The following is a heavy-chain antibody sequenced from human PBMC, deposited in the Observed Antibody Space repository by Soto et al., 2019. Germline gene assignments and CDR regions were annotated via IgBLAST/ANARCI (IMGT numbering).Heavy chain of an antibody. CDR3: ARVKDTAMVHYYYYGIDV. J-gene: IGHJ6*02. CDR1: GGSISSYY. Sequence: SETLSLTCTVSGGSISSYYWSWIRQPPGKGLEWIGYIYYSGSTNYNPSLKSRVTISVDTSKNQFSLKLSSVAAADTAVYYCARVKDTAMVHYYYYGIDVWGQGTTVTVSS. CDR2: IYYSGST. V-gene: IGHV4-59*01. D-gene: IGHD5-18*01.